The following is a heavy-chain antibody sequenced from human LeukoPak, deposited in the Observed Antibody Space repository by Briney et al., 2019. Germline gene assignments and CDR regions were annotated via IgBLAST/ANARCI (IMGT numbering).Heavy chain of an antibody. D-gene: IGHD3-10*01. J-gene: IGHJ6*03. V-gene: IGHV1-69*06. CDR2: IIPMFGTA. CDR3: ARMVRGIITRYYYYYYMDV. Sequence: ASVKVSCKTSGGTFSTYAITWVRQTPGQGLEWMGGIIPMFGTANYAQKFQDRVTITADKSTSTAYMELSSLRSEDTAVYYCARMVRGIITRYYYYYYMDVWGKGTTVTISS. CDR1: GGTFSTYA.